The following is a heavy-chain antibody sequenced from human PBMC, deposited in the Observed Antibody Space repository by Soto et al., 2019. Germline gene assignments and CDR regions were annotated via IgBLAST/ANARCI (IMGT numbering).Heavy chain of an antibody. D-gene: IGHD2-2*01. J-gene: IGHJ4*02. V-gene: IGHV4-34*01. CDR2: INHSGST. CDR3: AIARVWFYQYYFDY. Sequence: SETLSLTCAVYGGSFSGYYWSWIRQPPGKGLEWIGEINHSGSTNYNPSLKSRVTISVDTSKNQFSLKLSSVTAADTAVYYCAIARVWFYQYYFDYWGQGTLVTLS. CDR1: GGSFSGYY.